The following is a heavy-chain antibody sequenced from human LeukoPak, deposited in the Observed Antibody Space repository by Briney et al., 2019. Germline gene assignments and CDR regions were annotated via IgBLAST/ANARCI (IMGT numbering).Heavy chain of an antibody. CDR2: ISGNAIST. CDR1: GFSFSTYA. CDR3: AKVGPGCSSTSCYPGY. V-gene: IGHV3-23*01. Sequence: GGFLRLSCAASGFSFSTYAMSWVRQAPGKGLEWVSAISGNAISTYYADSVKGRFTISRDNSKNTVYLQMNSLRAEDTAVYYCAKVGPGCSSTSCYPGYWGQGTLVTVSS. D-gene: IGHD2-2*01. J-gene: IGHJ4*02.